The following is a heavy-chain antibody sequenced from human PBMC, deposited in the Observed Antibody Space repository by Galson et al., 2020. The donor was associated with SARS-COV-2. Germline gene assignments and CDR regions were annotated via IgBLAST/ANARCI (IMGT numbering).Heavy chain of an antibody. V-gene: IGHV4-34*01. D-gene: IGHD3-10*01. CDR3: ARGNSWFRPNDY. CDR1: GGSFSGYY. CDR2: INHSGST. J-gene: IGHJ4*02. Sequence: SETLSLTCAVYGGSFSGYYWSWIRQPPGKGLEWIGEINHSGSTNYNPSLKSRVTISVDTSKNQFSLKLSSMTAADTSVYYCARGNSWFRPNDYWGQGTRVTVSS.